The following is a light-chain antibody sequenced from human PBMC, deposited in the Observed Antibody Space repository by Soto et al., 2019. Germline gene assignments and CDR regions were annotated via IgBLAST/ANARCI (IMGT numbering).Light chain of an antibody. CDR1: QSVSSY. CDR2: DAS. V-gene: IGKV3-11*01. CDR3: QQRSNWPS. Sequence: IVLTQSPATLSLSPGERATLSCRASQSVSSYLAWYHHKPGQAPRLLIYDASNMATGIPARFSGSGSGTDFTITISSLEPEDFALYYCQQRSNWPSFGQGTRLEIK. J-gene: IGKJ5*01.